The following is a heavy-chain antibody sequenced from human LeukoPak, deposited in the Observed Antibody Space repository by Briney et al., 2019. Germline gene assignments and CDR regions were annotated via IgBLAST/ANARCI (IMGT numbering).Heavy chain of an antibody. V-gene: IGHV3-74*03. D-gene: IGHD6-13*01. J-gene: IGHJ4*02. CDR2: IDSNGGGT. CDR1: GFTFNIYG. CDR3: ARAKYSSRWSLDY. Sequence: AGGSLRLSCAASGFTFNIYGMQWVRHVPGKGLVWVSRIDSNGGGTTYADSVKGRFTTSRDNGNNTMYVQMNSLRAEDTAIYYCARAKYSSRWSLDYWGQGALVTVSS.